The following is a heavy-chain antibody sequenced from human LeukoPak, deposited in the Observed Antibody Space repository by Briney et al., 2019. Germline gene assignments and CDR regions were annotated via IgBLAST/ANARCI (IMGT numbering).Heavy chain of an antibody. J-gene: IGHJ5*02. Sequence: ASVKVSCKASGYTFTSYDINWVRQATGQGLEWMGWMNPNSGNTGYAQKFQGRVTMTRNTSISTAYMELSSLRSEDTAVYYCARRLRLIDNWFDPWGQGTLVTVSS. CDR3: ARRLRLIDNWFDP. CDR1: GYTFTSYD. V-gene: IGHV1-8*01. CDR2: MNPNSGNT. D-gene: IGHD5-12*01.